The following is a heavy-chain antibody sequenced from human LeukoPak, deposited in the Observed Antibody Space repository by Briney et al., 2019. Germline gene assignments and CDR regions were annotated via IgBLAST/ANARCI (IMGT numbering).Heavy chain of an antibody. V-gene: IGHV3-23*01. J-gene: IGHJ4*02. CDR2: ISGSGGST. CDR1: GFTFSSYA. D-gene: IGHD3-10*01. CDR3: AKDPRGYYASGSYYTDY. Sequence: GGSLRLSCAASGFTFSSYAMSWVRQAPGKGLEWVSAISGSGGSTYYADSVKGRFTISRDNSKNTLYLQMNSLRAEDTAVYYCAKDPRGYYASGSYYTDYWGQGTLVTVSS.